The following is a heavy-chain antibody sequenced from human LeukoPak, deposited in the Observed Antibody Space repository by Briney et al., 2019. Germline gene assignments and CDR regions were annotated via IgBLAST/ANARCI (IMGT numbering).Heavy chain of an antibody. D-gene: IGHD4-17*01. CDR1: GFTFSSYN. CDR3: ARQGTTVTLDY. V-gene: IGHV3-33*01. CDR2: IWYDGSNK. Sequence: PGGSLRLSCAASGFTFSSYNMHWVRQAPGKGLEWVAVIWYDGSNKYYADSVKGRFTISRDNSENTLYLQMNSLRAEDTAVYYCARQGTTVTLDYWGQGTLVTVSS. J-gene: IGHJ4*02.